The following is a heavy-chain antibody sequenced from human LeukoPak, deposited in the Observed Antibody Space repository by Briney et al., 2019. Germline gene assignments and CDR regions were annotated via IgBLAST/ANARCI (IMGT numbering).Heavy chain of an antibody. D-gene: IGHD2-2*02. CDR3: ARVSGGYCSSTSCYTDY. CDR1: GFTFSSYS. V-gene: IGHV3-48*01. Sequence: GGSLRLSCAASGFTFSSYSMNWVRQAPGKGLEWVSYISSSSSTIYYADSVEGRFTISRDNAKNSLYLQMNSLRAEDTAVYYCARVSGGYCSSTSCYTDYWGQGTLVTVSS. CDR2: ISSSSSTI. J-gene: IGHJ4*02.